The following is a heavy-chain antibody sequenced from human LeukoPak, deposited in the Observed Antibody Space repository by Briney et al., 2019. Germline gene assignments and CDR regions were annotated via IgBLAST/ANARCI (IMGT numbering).Heavy chain of an antibody. J-gene: IGHJ4*02. Sequence: GGSLRLSCAASGLTLSGYWMHWVRQAPGQGLVSVSRINGDASSTSYADSVKGRFTISRDNAKSMLYLQMNSLRVEDTAVYYCARARGNTYGYFEYWGQGTLVTVSS. D-gene: IGHD5-18*01. CDR2: INGDASST. CDR3: ARARGNTYGYFEY. V-gene: IGHV3-74*01. CDR1: GLTLSGYW.